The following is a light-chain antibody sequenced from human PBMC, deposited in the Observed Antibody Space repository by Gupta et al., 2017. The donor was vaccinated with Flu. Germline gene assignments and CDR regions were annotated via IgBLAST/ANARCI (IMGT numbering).Light chain of an antibody. Sequence: QSALTPPASVSGSPGQSITIPCTGTSSDVGSYNLFSWYQQHPGKAPKLMIYEGSERPSGVANRFSGSKSGNTASLTISGLQAEDEADYYCCSYAGSSAWVFGGGTTLTVL. CDR3: CSYAGSSAWV. CDR2: EGS. V-gene: IGLV2-23*01. CDR1: SSDVGSYNL. J-gene: IGLJ3*02.